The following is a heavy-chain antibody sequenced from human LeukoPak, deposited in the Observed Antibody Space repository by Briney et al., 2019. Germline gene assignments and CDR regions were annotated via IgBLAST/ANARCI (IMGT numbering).Heavy chain of an antibody. J-gene: IGHJ4*02. Sequence: PSETLSLTCAVYGGSFSGYYWSWIRQPPGKGLEWIGEINHSGSTNYNPSLKSRVTISVDTSKNQFSLKPSSVTAADTAVYYCARALYYFDYWGQGTLVTVSS. CDR2: INHSGST. CDR3: ARALYYFDY. V-gene: IGHV4-34*01. CDR1: GGSFSGYY.